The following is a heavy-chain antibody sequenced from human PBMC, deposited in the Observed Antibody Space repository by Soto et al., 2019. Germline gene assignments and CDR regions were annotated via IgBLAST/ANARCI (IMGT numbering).Heavy chain of an antibody. D-gene: IGHD3-10*01. J-gene: IGHJ6*02. CDR1: GGSISSYY. CDR2: IYYSGST. Sequence: QVQLQESGPGLVKPSETLSLTCTVSGGSISSYYWSWIRQPPGKGLEWIGYIYYSGSTNYNPSLKSRVTISVDTSKNQCSLKLSSVTAADTAVYYCARLYYYGSGSTDYYYGMDVWGQGTTVTVSS. CDR3: ARLYYYGSGSTDYYYGMDV. V-gene: IGHV4-59*08.